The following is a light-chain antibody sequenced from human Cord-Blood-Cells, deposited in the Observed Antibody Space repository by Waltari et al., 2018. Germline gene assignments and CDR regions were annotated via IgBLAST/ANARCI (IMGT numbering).Light chain of an antibody. V-gene: IGKV4-1*01. CDR3: QQYYSTPYS. J-gene: IGKJ2*03. Sequence: DIVMNQSPDSLAVSLGARATTNCKSSQSVLYSSNNKNYLAWYQQKPGQPRKLLIYWESTRESGVPDRFSGSGSGTDFTLTISSLQAEDVAVYYCQQYYSTPYSFGQGTKLEIK. CDR2: WES. CDR1: QSVLYSSNNKNY.